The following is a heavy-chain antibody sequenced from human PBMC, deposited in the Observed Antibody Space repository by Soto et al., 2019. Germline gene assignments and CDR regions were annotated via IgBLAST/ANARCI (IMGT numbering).Heavy chain of an antibody. D-gene: IGHD2-21*02. J-gene: IGHJ4*02. V-gene: IGHV4-38-2*01. CDR1: GYSISSGYY. CDR3: ARVHTIQHVVVTANQFDY. Sequence: KASETLSLTCAVSGYSISSGYYWGWIRQPPGKGLEWIGSIYHSGSTYYNPSLKSRVTISVDTSKNQFSLKLSSVTAADTAVYYCARVHTIQHVVVTANQFDYWGQGTLVTVSS. CDR2: IYHSGST.